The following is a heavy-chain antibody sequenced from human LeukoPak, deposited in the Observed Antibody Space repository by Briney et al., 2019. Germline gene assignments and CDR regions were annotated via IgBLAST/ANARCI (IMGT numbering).Heavy chain of an antibody. CDR2: ITISGTT. J-gene: IGHJ2*01. Sequence: GGSLGLSCAASGFTFNTYAMTWVRQAPGKGLEWVSSITISGTTYHSKFVEGRFTISRDNFKNTLYLQMDRLRADDTAIYYCAKDNVGCNGGSCYHLLWGRGTRVTVSS. CDR1: GFTFNTYA. CDR3: AKDNVGCNGGSCYHLL. D-gene: IGHD2-15*01. V-gene: IGHV3-23*01.